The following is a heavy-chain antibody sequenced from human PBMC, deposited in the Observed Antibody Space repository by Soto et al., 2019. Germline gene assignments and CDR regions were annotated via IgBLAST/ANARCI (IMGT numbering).Heavy chain of an antibody. CDR1: GGTVSSYA. CDR3: ARISGRRHDFDV. V-gene: IGHV1-69*01. Sequence: QLHLVQSGAEVKKAGSSVKVSCKASGGTVSSYAITWVRQAPGKGLEWMGVFIPIFVSAHYAPKFQGRITITADESTSTAYMELSGLKSEDTAIYYCARISGRRHDFDVWGEGTVVTVSS. CDR2: FIPIFVSA. D-gene: IGHD1-1*01. J-gene: IGHJ3*01.